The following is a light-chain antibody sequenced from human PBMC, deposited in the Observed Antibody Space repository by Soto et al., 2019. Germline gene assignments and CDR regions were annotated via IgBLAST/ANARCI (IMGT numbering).Light chain of an antibody. Sequence: EILLTQSPSTLSLSPGERATLSCRASQTVSSSLAWYLQKPGQAPRLLIYEASNRATGIPARFSGSGSGTDFTLTISRLDPEDFEVYYCQQYGSSSWTFGQGTKVDIK. CDR2: EAS. CDR1: QTVSSS. V-gene: IGKV3-11*01. CDR3: QQYGSSSWT. J-gene: IGKJ1*01.